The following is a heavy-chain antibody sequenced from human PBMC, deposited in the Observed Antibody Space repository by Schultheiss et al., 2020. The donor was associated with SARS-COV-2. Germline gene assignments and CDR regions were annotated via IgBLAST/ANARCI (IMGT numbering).Heavy chain of an antibody. CDR1: GFNLRNYW. CDR2: ISSNGGGT. CDR3: ARVREDPYYYHYMDV. Sequence: GGSLRLSCAASGFNLRNYWMDWVRQAPGKGLEYVSVISSNGGGTYYADSVKGRFTISRDNSKNTLFLQMSSLRSEDTAVYYCARVREDPYYYHYMDVWGKGTTVTVSS. J-gene: IGHJ6*03. V-gene: IGHV3-64D*09. D-gene: IGHD1-26*01.